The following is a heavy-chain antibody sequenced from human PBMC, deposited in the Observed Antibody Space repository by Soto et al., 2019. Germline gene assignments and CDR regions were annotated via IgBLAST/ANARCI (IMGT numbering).Heavy chain of an antibody. D-gene: IGHD3-22*01. J-gene: IGHJ4*02. V-gene: IGHV3-30*18. CDR2: ISYDGSNK. CDR3: AKGDYYYDSSGYYRFDY. Sequence: SLRLSCAASGFTFSSYGMHWVRQAPGKGLEWVAVISYDGSNKYYADSVKGRFTISRDNSKNTLYLQMNSLRAEDTAVYYCAKGDYYYDSSGYYRFDYWGQGTLVTVSS. CDR1: GFTFSSYG.